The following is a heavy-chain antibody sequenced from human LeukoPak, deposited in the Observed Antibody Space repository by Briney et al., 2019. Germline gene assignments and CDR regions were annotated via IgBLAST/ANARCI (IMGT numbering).Heavy chain of an antibody. Sequence: ASVKVSCKASGGTFSSYAISWVRQAPGQGLEWMGGIIPIFGTANYAQKFQGRVTITADESTSTAYMELSSLRSEDTAVYYCARVGYFASGNFYNDRGGFDYWGQGTLVTVST. J-gene: IGHJ4*02. CDR1: GGTFSSYA. CDR2: IIPIFGTA. CDR3: ARVGYFASGNFYNDRGGFDY. V-gene: IGHV1-69*13. D-gene: IGHD3-10*01.